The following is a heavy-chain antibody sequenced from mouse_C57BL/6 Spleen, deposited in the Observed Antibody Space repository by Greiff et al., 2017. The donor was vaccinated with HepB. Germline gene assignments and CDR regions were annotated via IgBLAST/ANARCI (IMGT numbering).Heavy chain of an antibody. J-gene: IGHJ4*01. Sequence: VQGVESGAELVKPGASVKMSCKASGYTFTTYPIEWMKQNHGKSLEWIGNFHPYNDDTKYNEKFKGKATLTVEKSSSTVYLELSRLTSDDSAVYYCARGRGDYDPSAMDYWGQGTSVTVSS. CDR1: GYTFTTYP. CDR2: FHPYNDDT. D-gene: IGHD2-4*01. V-gene: IGHV1-47*01. CDR3: ARGRGDYDPSAMDY.